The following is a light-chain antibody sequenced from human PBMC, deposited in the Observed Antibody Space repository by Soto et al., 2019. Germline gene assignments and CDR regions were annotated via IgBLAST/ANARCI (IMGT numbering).Light chain of an antibody. CDR3: QQRSNWPLT. CDR1: QSVRSNY. V-gene: IGKV3D-20*02. Sequence: EIVLTQSPGTLSLSPGERATLSCRASQSVRSNYLAWYRQKPGQAPRLLIYGASSRATGIPDRFSGSGSGTDFTLTISSLEPEDFAVYYCQQRSNWPLTFGGGTKVDIK. CDR2: GAS. J-gene: IGKJ4*01.